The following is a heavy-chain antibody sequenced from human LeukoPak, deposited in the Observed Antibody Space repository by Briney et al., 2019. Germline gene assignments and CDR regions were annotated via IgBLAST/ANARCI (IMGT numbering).Heavy chain of an antibody. CDR1: GGSISSSSYY. CDR2: IYYSGST. V-gene: IGHV4-39*07. D-gene: IGHD4-23*01. J-gene: IGHJ4*02. Sequence: SETLSLTCTVSGGSISSSSYYWAWIRQPPGKGLEWIGSIYYSGSTYYNPSLKSRVTISVDTSKNQFSLKLSSVTAADTAVYYCARVGYGGNFFDYWGQGTLVTVSS. CDR3: ARVGYGGNFFDY.